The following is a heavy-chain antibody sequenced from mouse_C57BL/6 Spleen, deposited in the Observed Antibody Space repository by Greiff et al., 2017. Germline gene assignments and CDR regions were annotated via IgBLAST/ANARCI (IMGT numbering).Heavy chain of an antibody. Sequence: QVQLQQSGAELARPGASVKMSCKASGYTFTSYTMHWVKQRPGQGLEWIGYINPSSGYTKYNQKFKDKATLTADKSSSTAYMQLSSLTSEDSAVYYWARWDAGYAMDYWGQGTSVTVSS. D-gene: IGHD4-1*01. V-gene: IGHV1-4*01. CDR2: INPSSGYT. CDR3: ARWDAGYAMDY. CDR1: GYTFTSYT. J-gene: IGHJ4*01.